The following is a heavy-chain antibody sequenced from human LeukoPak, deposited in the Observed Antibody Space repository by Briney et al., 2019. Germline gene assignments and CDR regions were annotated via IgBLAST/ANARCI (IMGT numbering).Heavy chain of an antibody. CDR1: GGSISSSSYY. V-gene: IGHV4-39*01. D-gene: IGHD6-19*01. Sequence: SETLSLTCTVSGGSISSSSYYWGWIRQPPGKGLEWIGSIYYSGSTYYNPSLKSRVTISVDTSKNQFSLKLSSVTAADTAVYYCARSVASNSSGWYYCDYWGQGTLVTVSS. CDR2: IYYSGST. CDR3: ARSVASNSSGWYYCDY. J-gene: IGHJ4*02.